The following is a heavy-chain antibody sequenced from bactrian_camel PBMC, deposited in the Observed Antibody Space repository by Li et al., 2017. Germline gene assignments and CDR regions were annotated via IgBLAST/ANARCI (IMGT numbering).Heavy chain of an antibody. J-gene: IGHJ4*01. CDR1: GYTSWYY. V-gene: IGHV3S1*01. CDR2: INSGAGIT. D-gene: IGHD3*01. CDR3: AASTREAVWGLSSTAFDY. Sequence: LVESGGGSVQAGGSLRLSCAASGYTSWYYMYWVRQAPGKGLEWVSAINSGAGITSYADSVRGRFTVSRDNAKNTLYLHMFNLKPEDTAIYYCAASTREAVWGLSSTAFDYWGQGTQVTVS.